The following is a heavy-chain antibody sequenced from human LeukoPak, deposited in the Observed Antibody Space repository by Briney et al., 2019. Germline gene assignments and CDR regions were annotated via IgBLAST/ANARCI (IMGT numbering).Heavy chain of an antibody. D-gene: IGHD3-10*01. Sequence: SETLSLTCTVSGGSISSTSYHWAWIRQPPGKGLEWIATVYYTGSAYYNPSLKSRVTISVDTSKSQFSLKLSSVTTADTALYYCARYASGSYYWFDPWGQETLVTVSS. CDR3: ARYASGSYYWFDP. V-gene: IGHV4-39*01. J-gene: IGHJ5*02. CDR1: GGSISSTSYH. CDR2: VYYTGSA.